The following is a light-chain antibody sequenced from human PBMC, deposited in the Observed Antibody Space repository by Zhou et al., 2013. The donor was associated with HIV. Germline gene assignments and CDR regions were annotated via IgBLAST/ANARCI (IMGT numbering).Light chain of an antibody. CDR2: GAS. CDR3: QQANSPPVT. J-gene: IGKJ4*01. V-gene: IGKV3-20*01. CDR1: QSVSSSY. Sequence: EIVLTQSPGTLSLSPGERATLSCRASQSVSSSYLAWYQQKPGQAPRLLIYGASSRATGIPDRFSGSGSGTDFTLTISSLQPEDFATYYCQQANSPPVTFGGGTKVEIK.